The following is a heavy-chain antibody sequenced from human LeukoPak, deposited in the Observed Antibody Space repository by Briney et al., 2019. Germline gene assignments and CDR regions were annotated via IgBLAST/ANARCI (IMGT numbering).Heavy chain of an antibody. CDR3: VRDNSVGDIAWWFDP. CDR2: INPTGNTT. D-gene: IGHD3-10*01. J-gene: IGHJ5*02. CDR1: GYTFINNW. Sequence: ASVKVSCKASGYTFINNWMHWVRQAPGQGLEWVGLINPTGNTTLYAQKFQGRVTLTRDMSTSKDNLEGGGVTAEDRAVYYGVRDNSVGDIAWWFDPWGQGTLVTVSS. V-gene: IGHV1-46*01.